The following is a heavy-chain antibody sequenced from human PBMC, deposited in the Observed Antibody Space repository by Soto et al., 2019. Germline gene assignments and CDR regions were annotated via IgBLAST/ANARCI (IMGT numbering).Heavy chain of an antibody. V-gene: IGHV3-23*01. J-gene: IGHJ4*02. Sequence: GGSLRLSCAASVFTFSSYAMSWVRQAPGKGLEWVSAISGSGGSTYYADSVKGRFTISRDNSKNTLYLQMNSLRAEDTAVYYCAKSDAAEVVAAGDYWGQGTLVTVSS. CDR2: ISGSGGST. D-gene: IGHD2-15*01. CDR1: VFTFSSYA. CDR3: AKSDAAEVVAAGDY.